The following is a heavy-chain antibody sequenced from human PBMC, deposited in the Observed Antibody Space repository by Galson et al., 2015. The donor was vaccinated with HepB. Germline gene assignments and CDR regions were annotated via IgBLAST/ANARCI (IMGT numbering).Heavy chain of an antibody. V-gene: IGHV6-1*01. CDR2: IYYRSKWYN. J-gene: IGHJ6*02. CDR3: AREWSGYSSGWPSGMDV. Sequence: CAIFGDSVSSNSAAWNWIRQSPSTGLEWLGRIYYRSKWYNDYAVSVKSRITINPDTSKNQFSLHLNSVTPEDTAVYYCAREWSGYSSGWPSGMDVWGQGTTVTVSS. CDR1: GDSVSSNSAA. D-gene: IGHD6-19*01.